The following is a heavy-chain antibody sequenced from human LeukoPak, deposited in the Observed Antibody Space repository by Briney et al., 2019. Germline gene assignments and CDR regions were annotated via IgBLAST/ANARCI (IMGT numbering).Heavy chain of an antibody. V-gene: IGHV3-23*01. J-gene: IGHJ3*02. D-gene: IGHD2-21*01. Sequence: GGSLRLSCVASGFTFSTYNMNWVRQAPGKGLEWVSAISGSGGSTYYTDSVKGRFTISRDNSKNTLWLQMNSLRAEDTAVYYCAKDGFLLWRGAIDIWGQGTMVTVSS. CDR2: ISGSGGST. CDR3: AKDGFLLWRGAIDI. CDR1: GFTFSTYN.